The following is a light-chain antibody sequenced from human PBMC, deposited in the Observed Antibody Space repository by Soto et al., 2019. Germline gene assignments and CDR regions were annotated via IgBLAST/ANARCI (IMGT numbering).Light chain of an antibody. J-gene: IGLJ1*01. CDR3: SSYTTSSTYV. CDR2: DVS. CDR1: SSDVGSSNG. V-gene: IGLV2-18*02. Sequence: QSVLTQPPCVSGSPGQSVAISCTGTSSDVGSSNGVSWYQQPPGTAPKLMIYDVSNRPSGVPDRFSGSKSGNTASLTISGLQAEDEADYYCSSYTTSSTYVFGTGTKLTVL.